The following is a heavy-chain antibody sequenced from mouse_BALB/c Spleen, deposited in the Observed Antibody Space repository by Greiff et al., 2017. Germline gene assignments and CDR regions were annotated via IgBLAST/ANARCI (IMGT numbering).Heavy chain of an antibody. CDR3: ARMMLTGTAWFAY. CDR1: GYTFTDYN. Sequence: VQLKESGPELVKPGASVKISCKASGYTFTDYNMHWVKQSHGKSLEWIGYIYPYNGGTGYNQKFKSKATLTVDNSSSTAYMELRSLTSEDSAVYYCARMMLTGTAWFAYWGQGTLVTVSA. J-gene: IGHJ3*01. CDR2: IYPYNGGT. D-gene: IGHD4-1*01. V-gene: IGHV1S29*02.